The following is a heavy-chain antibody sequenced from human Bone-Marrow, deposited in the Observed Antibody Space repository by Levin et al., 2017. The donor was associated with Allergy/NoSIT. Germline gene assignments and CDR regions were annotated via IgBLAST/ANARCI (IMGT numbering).Heavy chain of an antibody. Sequence: QPGGSLRLSCAASGFTFRSHSMNWVRQAPGKGLEWVSYISTSSGTIYYADSVKGRFTISRDNSKNTHYLQMNSLRAEDTAVYYCTRDRGEWGQFYFDYWGQGILVTVSS. CDR1: GFTFRSHS. CDR3: TRDRGEWGQFYFDY. D-gene: IGHD1-26*01. J-gene: IGHJ4*02. CDR2: ISTSSGTI. V-gene: IGHV3-48*01.